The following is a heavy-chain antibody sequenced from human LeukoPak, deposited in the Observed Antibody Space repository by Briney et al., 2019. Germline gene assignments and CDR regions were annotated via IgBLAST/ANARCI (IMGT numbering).Heavy chain of an antibody. Sequence: GGSLRLSCAASGFTFSSYSMNWVRQAPGKGLEWVSSISSSSTYIYYADSVKGRFTISRDNAKNSLYLQMNSLRAEDTAVYSCAAGGSGTYYYFDYWGQGTLVTVSS. J-gene: IGHJ4*02. V-gene: IGHV3-21*01. D-gene: IGHD3-10*01. CDR2: ISSSSTYI. CDR1: GFTFSSYS. CDR3: AAGGSGTYYYFDY.